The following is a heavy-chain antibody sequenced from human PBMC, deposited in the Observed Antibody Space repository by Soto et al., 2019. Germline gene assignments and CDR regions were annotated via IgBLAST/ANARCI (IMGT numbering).Heavy chain of an antibody. Sequence: SETLSLTCTVSGGSISSSSYYWGWIRQPPGKGLEWIGSIYYSGSTYYNPSLKSRVTISVDTSKNQFSLKLSSVTAADTAVYYCARLGRYGDLFDYWGQGTLVTVSS. CDR3: ARLGRYGDLFDY. V-gene: IGHV4-39*01. CDR1: GGSISSSSYY. CDR2: IYYSGST. D-gene: IGHD4-17*01. J-gene: IGHJ4*02.